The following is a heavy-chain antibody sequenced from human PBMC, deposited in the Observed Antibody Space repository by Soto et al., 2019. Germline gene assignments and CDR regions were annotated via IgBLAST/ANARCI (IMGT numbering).Heavy chain of an antibody. J-gene: IGHJ6*02. D-gene: IGHD4-17*01. Sequence: AGGSLRLSCAASGFTFSSYWMHWVRQAPGKGLVWVSRINSDGSSTSYADSVKGRFTISRDNAKNTLYLQMNSLRAEDTAVYYCARDLKGAVTTTDYYYGMDVWGQGTTVTVSS. CDR2: INSDGSST. CDR3: ARDLKGAVTTTDYYYGMDV. V-gene: IGHV3-74*01. CDR1: GFTFSSYW.